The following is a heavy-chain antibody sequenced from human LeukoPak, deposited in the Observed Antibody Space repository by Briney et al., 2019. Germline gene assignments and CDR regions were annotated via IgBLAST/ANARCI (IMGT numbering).Heavy chain of an antibody. Sequence: PGRSLRLSCAASGFTFSSYGMHWVRQAPGKGLQWVAVISYDGSNKYYADSVKGRFTISRDNSKNTLYLQMNSLRAENTAVYYCAKDRGSGWYFDYWGQGTLVTVSS. CDR3: AKDRGSGWYFDY. V-gene: IGHV3-30*18. CDR1: GFTFSSYG. J-gene: IGHJ4*02. CDR2: ISYDGSNK. D-gene: IGHD6-19*01.